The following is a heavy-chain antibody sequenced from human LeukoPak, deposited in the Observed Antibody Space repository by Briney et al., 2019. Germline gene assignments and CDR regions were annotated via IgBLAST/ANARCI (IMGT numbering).Heavy chain of an antibody. CDR2: ISGSGDAR. CDR3: AKERFRALDP. Sequence: PGGSLRLSGTGSGFTFSSYAMTWVRQAPGKGLEWVSTISGSGDARYYADSVKGRFTISRDNPINTLYLQMSSLRAEDTALYYCAKERFRALDPWGQGILVSVAS. V-gene: IGHV3-23*01. D-gene: IGHD3-3*01. J-gene: IGHJ5*02. CDR1: GFTFSSYA.